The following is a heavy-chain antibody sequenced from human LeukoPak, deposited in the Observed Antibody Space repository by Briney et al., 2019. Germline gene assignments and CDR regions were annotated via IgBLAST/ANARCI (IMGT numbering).Heavy chain of an antibody. CDR3: AKTGTEDGYTIHLYH. CDR1: GFTFSSSA. V-gene: IGHV3-23*01. J-gene: IGHJ5*02. CDR2: ISSSGVGT. Sequence: HPGGSLRLSCAAAGFTFSSSAMSWVRQAPGKGVEWVSTISSSGVGTYSADAVKGRFTISRDNSNNRLYLQMSSLRADDTALYYCAKTGTEDGYTIHLYHWGEGTLVTVSS. D-gene: IGHD5-24*01.